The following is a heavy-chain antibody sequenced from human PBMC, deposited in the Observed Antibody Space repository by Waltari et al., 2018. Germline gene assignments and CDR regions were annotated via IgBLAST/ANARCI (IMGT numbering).Heavy chain of an antibody. CDR2: ITTTSNTI. CDR1: RFTFSSYE. D-gene: IGHD3-3*01. J-gene: IGHJ6*02. CDR3: ARSRFLETRYGMDV. V-gene: IGHV3-48*03. Sequence: LVESGGGLVQPGGSLRLSCAASRFTFSSYEMAWVRQAPGKGPEWISYITTTSNTIYYADSVKGRFTISRDNAKDLLYLQMNSLRAEDTAVYYCARSRFLETRYGMDVWGPGTTVTVS.